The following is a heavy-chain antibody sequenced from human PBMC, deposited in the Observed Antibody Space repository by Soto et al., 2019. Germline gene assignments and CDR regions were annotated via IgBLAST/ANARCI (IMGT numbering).Heavy chain of an antibody. CDR1: GFTLSGND. J-gene: IGHJ4*02. CDR2: MSYDGSNQ. Sequence: QVQLVESGGGVVQPGRSLRLSCAASGFTLSGNDMHWVRQAPGKGPEWVAVMSYDGSNQYYGDSVKGRFTISRDTSKSTLYLQMNSLRTEATAVYYCAKGGWYSSSSPSDCWGQGTLVTVSS. V-gene: IGHV3-30*18. D-gene: IGHD6-6*01. CDR3: AKGGWYSSSSPSDC.